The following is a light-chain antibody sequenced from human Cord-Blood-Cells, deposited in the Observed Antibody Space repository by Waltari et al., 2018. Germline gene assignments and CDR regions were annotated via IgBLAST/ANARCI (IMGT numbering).Light chain of an antibody. CDR2: DVS. CDR3: SSYTSSSTV. J-gene: IGLJ1*01. Sequence: QSALTQPASVSGSPGQSITISCTGTSSDVGGYNYVSWYQQHPGKAPKLMIYDVSNRPPGVSNRFSGSKAGNTASLTISGLQAEDDADYYCSSYTSSSTVFGTGTKVTVL. CDR1: SSDVGGYNY. V-gene: IGLV2-14*03.